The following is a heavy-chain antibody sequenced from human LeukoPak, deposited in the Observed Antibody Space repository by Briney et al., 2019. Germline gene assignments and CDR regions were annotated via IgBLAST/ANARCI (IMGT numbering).Heavy chain of an antibody. CDR2: ISDSSSYI. CDR1: GFTFSSYS. CDR3: ARDPYSGNYGPYYYYYMDV. Sequence: NPGGSLRLSCAASGFTFSSYSMNWVRQAPGKGLEWVSCISDSSSYIYYADSMKGRFTISRDNAKNSLYLQMNSLRVEDTAVYYCARDPYSGNYGPYYYYYMDVWGKGTTVTISS. D-gene: IGHD1-26*01. J-gene: IGHJ6*03. V-gene: IGHV3-21*01.